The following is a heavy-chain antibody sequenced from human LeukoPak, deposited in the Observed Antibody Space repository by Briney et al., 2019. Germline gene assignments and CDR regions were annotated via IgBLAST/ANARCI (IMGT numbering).Heavy chain of an antibody. CDR1: GFTFSSYG. D-gene: IGHD3-3*01. CDR2: ISGSGGST. CDR3: VSGGTANYDFWSGYPDY. V-gene: IGHV3-23*01. Sequence: GGSLRLSCAASGFTFSSYGMSWVRQAPGKGLEWVSAISGSGGSTYYADSVKGRFTISRDNSKNTLYLQMNSLRAEDTAVYYCVSGGTANYDFWSGYPDYWGQGNLVTVSS. J-gene: IGHJ4*02.